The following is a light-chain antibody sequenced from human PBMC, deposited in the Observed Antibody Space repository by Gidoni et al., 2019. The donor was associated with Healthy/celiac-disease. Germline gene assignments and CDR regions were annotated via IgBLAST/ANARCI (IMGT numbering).Light chain of an antibody. CDR3: QQYGSSPQT. CDR2: GAS. CDR1: HSVSSSY. V-gene: IGKV3-20*01. Sequence: EIVLTQSPGTLSLSPGERATLSCRASHSVSSSYLAWYQQKPGQAPRLLIYGASSRAPGIPDRFSSSGSGTDFTLTISRLEPEDFAVYYCQQYGSSPQTFGQGTKVEIK. J-gene: IGKJ1*01.